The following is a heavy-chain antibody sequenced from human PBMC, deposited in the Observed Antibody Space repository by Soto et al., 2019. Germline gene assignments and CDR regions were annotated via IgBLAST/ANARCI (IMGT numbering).Heavy chain of an antibody. CDR3: AKDAKGRATVIINWFDP. D-gene: IGHD4-17*01. V-gene: IGHV3-30*18. CDR1: GFTFSSYG. CDR2: ISYDGSNK. J-gene: IGHJ5*02. Sequence: ESGGGVVQPGRSLRLSCAASGFTFSSYGMHWVRQAPGKGLEWVAVISYDGSNKYYADSVKGRFTISRDNSKNTLYLQMNSLRAEDTAVYYCAKDAKGRATVIINWFDPWGQGTLVTVSS.